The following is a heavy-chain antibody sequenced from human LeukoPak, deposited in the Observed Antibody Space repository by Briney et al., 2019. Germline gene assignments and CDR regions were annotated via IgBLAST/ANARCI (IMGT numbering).Heavy chain of an antibody. Sequence: SETLSLTCTVSGVSISSSSYHWGWIRPSPGEGLQWITSMTYSGATYSNPSLQRRVTISVDTSKNQFSLKLYSVTAADTAVYYCARHCRAVLVVPVARGDYFDYLGQGTLVTVSS. J-gene: IGHJ4*02. CDR3: ARHCRAVLVVPVARGDYFDY. CDR1: GVSISSSSYH. CDR2: MTYSGAT. V-gene: IGHV4-39*01. D-gene: IGHD2-2*01.